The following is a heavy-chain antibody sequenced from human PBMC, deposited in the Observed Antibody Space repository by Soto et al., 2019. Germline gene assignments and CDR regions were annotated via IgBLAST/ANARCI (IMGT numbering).Heavy chain of an antibody. Sequence: GGFLRLSCAASGFTFSGSAMHWVRQASGKGLEWVGRIRSKANSYATAYAASVKGRFTISRDDSKNTAYLQMNSLKTEDTAVYYCIRGFLEWLLLSPDQNYMDVWGKGTTVTVSS. CDR1: GFTFSGSA. J-gene: IGHJ6*03. CDR2: IRSKANSYAT. CDR3: IRGFLEWLLLSPDQNYMDV. V-gene: IGHV3-73*01. D-gene: IGHD3-3*01.